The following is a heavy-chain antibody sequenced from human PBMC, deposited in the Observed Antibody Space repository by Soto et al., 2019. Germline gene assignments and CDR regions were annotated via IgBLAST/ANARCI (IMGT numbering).Heavy chain of an antibody. D-gene: IGHD2-15*01. CDR1: GYTFTSYG. J-gene: IGHJ5*02. CDR2: ISAYNGNT. CDR3: ARVGCSGGSCYSSNWFDP. Sequence: QVQLVQSGAEVKKSGASVKVSCKASGYTFTSYGISWVRQAPGQGLEWMGWISAYNGNTNYAQKLQGRVTMTTDTSTSTAYMELRSLRSDDTAVYYCARVGCSGGSCYSSNWFDPWGQGTLVTVSS. V-gene: IGHV1-18*01.